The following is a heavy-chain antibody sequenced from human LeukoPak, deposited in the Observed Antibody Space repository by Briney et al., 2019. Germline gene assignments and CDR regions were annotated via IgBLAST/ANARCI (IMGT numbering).Heavy chain of an antibody. CDR2: IRNKANSYTT. CDR3: TRLVGAND. D-gene: IGHD1-26*01. CDR1: GFTFSDQA. Sequence: GGSLRLSCAASGFTFSDQAMDWVRQAPGKGLEWVGRIRNKANSYTTEYAASVQGRFTVSRDDSKNSLYLQMNSMKTEDTAVYYCTRLVGANDWRQGTLVTVSS. J-gene: IGHJ4*02. V-gene: IGHV3-72*01.